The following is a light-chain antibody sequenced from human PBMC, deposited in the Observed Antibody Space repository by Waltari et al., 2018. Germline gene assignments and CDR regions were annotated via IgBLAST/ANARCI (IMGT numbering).Light chain of an antibody. CDR2: HTS. CDR3: QHYKSLPVS. CDR1: QSVSIY. J-gene: IGKJ1*01. V-gene: IGKV3-20*01. Sequence: IVLTPSPGTLSLSPGERATLSCRASQSVSIYLAGYQQKPGQSPRLLIYHTSTRATGIPDRFSGSGSGTDFSLTISGLEPEDFAVYYCQHYKSLPVSFGQGTRVEIK.